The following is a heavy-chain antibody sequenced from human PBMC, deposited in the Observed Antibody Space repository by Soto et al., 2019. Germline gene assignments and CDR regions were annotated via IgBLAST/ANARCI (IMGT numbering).Heavy chain of an antibody. V-gene: IGHV1-18*01. CDR2: ISAHNGNT. Sequence: GAEVKKPGASVKVSCKASGYTFTSYGITWVRQAPGQGLEWMGWISAHNGNTDYAQKLQGRVIVTRDTSTSTAYMELRSLRSDDTAVYYCARGRYGDYWGQGALVTVSS. CDR3: ARGRYGDY. CDR1: GYTFTSYG. D-gene: IGHD1-1*01. J-gene: IGHJ4*02.